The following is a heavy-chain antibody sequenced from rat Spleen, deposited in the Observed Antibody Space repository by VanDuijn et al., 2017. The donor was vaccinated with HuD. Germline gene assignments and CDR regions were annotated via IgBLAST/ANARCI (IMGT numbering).Heavy chain of an antibody. J-gene: IGHJ4*01. CDR2: ISYDGGRI. CDR1: GFTFSDYY. D-gene: IGHD1-6*01. V-gene: IGHV5-20*01. Sequence: EVQLVESGGGLVQPGRSLKPSCAASGFTFSDYYMAWVRQAPTKGLEWVATISYDGGRIFYRDSVKGRFTISRDNAKSTLYLQMDSLRSEDTATYYCTTERSSILPRVMDAWGQGASVTVSS. CDR3: TTERSSILPRVMDA.